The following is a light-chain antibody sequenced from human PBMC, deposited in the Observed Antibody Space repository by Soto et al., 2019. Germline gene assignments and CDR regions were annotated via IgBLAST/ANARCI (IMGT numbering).Light chain of an antibody. V-gene: IGKV3-20*01. CDR2: GAS. CDR3: QQYNNWPPGIT. Sequence: EIVLTQSPGTLSLSPGERATLSCRASQTISSNYLAWYQQKPGQAPRLLIYGASGRATGIPDRFSGSGSGTDFTLTISSLQPEDFAVYYCQQYNNWPPGITFGQGTRLEIK. CDR1: QTISSNY. J-gene: IGKJ5*01.